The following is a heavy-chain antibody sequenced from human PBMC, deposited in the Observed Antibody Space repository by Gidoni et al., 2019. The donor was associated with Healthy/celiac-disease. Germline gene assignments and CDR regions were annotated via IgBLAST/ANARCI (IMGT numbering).Heavy chain of an antibody. CDR2: IYYSGST. CDR1: GGSIIRYY. Sequence: QVQLPESCPGLVTPSETLSLTCTVSGGSIIRYYWSWIRQPPGKGLEWIGYIYYSGSTNYNPSLKSRVTISVDTSKNQFSLKLSSVTAADTAVYYCARRGGYDYVWGSFPPFDPWGQGTLVTVSS. J-gene: IGHJ5*02. V-gene: IGHV4-59*08. CDR3: ARRGGYDYVWGSFPPFDP. D-gene: IGHD3-16*01.